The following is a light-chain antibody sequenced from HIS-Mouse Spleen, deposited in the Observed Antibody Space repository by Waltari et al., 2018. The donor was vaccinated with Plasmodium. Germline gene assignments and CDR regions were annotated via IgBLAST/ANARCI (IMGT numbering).Light chain of an antibody. J-gene: IGLJ2*01. V-gene: IGLV4-69*01. CDR2: LNSDGSH. CDR3: QTWGTGIVV. CDR1: SGHSSYA. Sequence: QLVLTQSPSASASLGASVKLTCTLSSGHSSYALPWHPQQPEKGPRYLMKLNSDGSHSKGDGIPDRFSGSSSGAERYLTISSLQSEDEADYYCQTWGTGIVVFGGGTKLTVL.